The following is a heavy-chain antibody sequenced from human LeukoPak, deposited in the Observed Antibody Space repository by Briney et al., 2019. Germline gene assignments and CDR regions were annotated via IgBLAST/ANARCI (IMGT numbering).Heavy chain of an antibody. CDR3: ARMSVYYDSSGRQPWGD. D-gene: IGHD3-22*01. CDR1: GYTFTSYG. Sequence: ASVKASCKASGYTFTSYGISWVRQAPGQGLEWMGWISAYNGNTNYAQKLQGRVTMTTDTSTSTAYMELRSLRSDDTAVYYCARMSVYYDSSGRQPWGDWGEGTLVTVSS. V-gene: IGHV1-18*01. J-gene: IGHJ4*02. CDR2: ISAYNGNT.